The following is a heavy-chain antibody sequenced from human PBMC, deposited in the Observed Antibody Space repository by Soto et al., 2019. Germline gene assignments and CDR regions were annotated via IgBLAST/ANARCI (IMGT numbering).Heavy chain of an antibody. D-gene: IGHD6-25*01. V-gene: IGHV1-8*01. CDR2: MNPNSGNT. J-gene: IGHJ4*02. Sequence: ASVKVSCKASGYTFTSYYINWVLQATGQGLEWMGWMNPNSGNTGYAQKFQGRVTMTRNTSISTAYMELSSLRSEDTAVYYCASRARGYSSGPDYWGQGTLVTVSS. CDR3: ASRARGYSSGPDY. CDR1: GYTFTSYY.